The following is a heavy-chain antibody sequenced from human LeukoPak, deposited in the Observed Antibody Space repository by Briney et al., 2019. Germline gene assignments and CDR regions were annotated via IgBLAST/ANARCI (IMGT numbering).Heavy chain of an antibody. CDR2: ISAYNGNT. V-gene: IGHV1-18*01. CDR1: GYTFTSYG. J-gene: IGHJ4*02. Sequence: ASVKVSCKASGYTFTSYGISWVRQAPGQGLEWMGWISAYNGNTNYAQKLQGRVTMTTDTSTSTAYMELRSLRSDDTAVYYCARGYCSGGSCYMESYFDYWGQGTLVTVSS. D-gene: IGHD2-15*01. CDR3: ARGYCSGGSCYMESYFDY.